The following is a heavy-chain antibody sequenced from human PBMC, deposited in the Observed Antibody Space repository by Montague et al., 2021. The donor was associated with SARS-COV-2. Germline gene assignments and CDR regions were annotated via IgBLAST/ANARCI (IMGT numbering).Heavy chain of an antibody. D-gene: IGHD3-10*01. V-gene: IGHV4-59*01. J-gene: IGHJ4*02. CDR2: ISEIGST. CDR1: GGSINNYY. CDR3: ARLQGGRRLMDY. Sequence: SETLSLTCTVSGGSINNYYWGWIRQPPGKALEYIAYISEIGSTHRSPALKSQVTISVDPPRNQFYLDVSSVTAADTAVYYCARLQGGRRLMDYWGQGTLVTVPS.